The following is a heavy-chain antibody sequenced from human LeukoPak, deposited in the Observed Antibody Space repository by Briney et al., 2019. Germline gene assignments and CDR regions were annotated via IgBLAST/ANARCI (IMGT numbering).Heavy chain of an antibody. CDR2: ISVSGGST. V-gene: IGHV3-23*01. J-gene: IGHJ4*02. CDR3: ADGTAPGDY. D-gene: IGHD5-18*01. CDR1: GFTFSSYA. Sequence: GASLRLSCAASGFTFSSYAMSWVRQAPGKGLEWISAISVSGGSTYYADSMKGRFTISRDNSKNTLYLQMNSLRAEDTAVYYCADGTAPGDYWGQGTLVTVSS.